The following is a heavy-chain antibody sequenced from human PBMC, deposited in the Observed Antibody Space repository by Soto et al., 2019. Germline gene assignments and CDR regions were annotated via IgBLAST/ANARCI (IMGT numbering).Heavy chain of an antibody. CDR3: ARHGSDSGGCFFDP. V-gene: IGHV4-59*08. CDR2: VSYSGST. D-gene: IGHD6-19*01. CDR1: GGAIGGYY. Sequence: SETLSLTCSLSGGAIGGYYWSWIRHPPGKALEWIGYVSYSGSTDYHPSLKSRVSISIDTSKNQFSLKMISVTAADTAVYYCARHGSDSGGCFFDPWGQGALVTVSS. J-gene: IGHJ5*02.